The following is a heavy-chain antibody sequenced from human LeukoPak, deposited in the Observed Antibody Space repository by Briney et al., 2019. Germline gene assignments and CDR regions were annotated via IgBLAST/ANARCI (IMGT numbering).Heavy chain of an antibody. Sequence: GGSLRLSCAASGFTFSSYGMHWVRQAPGTGLEWVAVISYDGSNKYYADSVKGRFTISRDNSKNTLYLQMNSLRAEDTAVYYCAKSKQWLGRTGYYCGMDVWGQGTTVTVSS. V-gene: IGHV3-30*18. D-gene: IGHD6-19*01. CDR2: ISYDGSNK. CDR1: GFTFSSYG. CDR3: AKSKQWLGRTGYYCGMDV. J-gene: IGHJ6*02.